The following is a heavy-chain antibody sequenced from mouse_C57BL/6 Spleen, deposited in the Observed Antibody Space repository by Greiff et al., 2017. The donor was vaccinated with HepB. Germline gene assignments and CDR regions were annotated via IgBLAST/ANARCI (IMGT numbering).Heavy chain of an antibody. CDR2: IYPGDGDT. V-gene: IGHV1-82*01. Sequence: VQLQQSGPELVKPGASVKISCKASGYAFSSSWMNWVKQRPGKGLEWIGRIYPGDGDTNYNGKFKGKATLTAAKSSSTAYMQLSSLTSEDSAVYFGAREGTYFDYWGQGTTRTVSA. CDR3: AREGTYFDY. D-gene: IGHD2-14*01. CDR1: GYAFSSSW. J-gene: IGHJ2*01.